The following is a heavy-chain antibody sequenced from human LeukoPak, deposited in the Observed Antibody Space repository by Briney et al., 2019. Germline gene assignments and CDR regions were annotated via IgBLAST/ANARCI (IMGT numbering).Heavy chain of an antibody. CDR1: GGTFSSYA. V-gene: IGHV1-69*04. D-gene: IGHD2-2*01. CDR3: ARAAGLGVVPAAPDY. Sequence: SVKVSCKASGGTFSSYAIIWVRQAPGQGLEWMGRIIPILGIANYAQKFQGRVTITADKSTSTAYMELSSLRSEDTAVYYCARAAGLGVVPAAPDYWGQGTLVTVSS. CDR2: IIPILGIA. J-gene: IGHJ4*02.